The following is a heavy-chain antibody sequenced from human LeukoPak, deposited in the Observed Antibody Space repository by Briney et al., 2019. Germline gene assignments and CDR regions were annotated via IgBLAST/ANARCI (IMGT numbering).Heavy chain of an antibody. CDR1: GFSLSTSGMR. V-gene: IGHV2-70*04. J-gene: IGHJ4*02. CDR2: IDWDDDK. D-gene: IGHD3-22*01. CDR3: ARTPFYYYDSSGYYYYDY. Sequence: SGPTLVNPTQTLTLTCTFSGFSLSTSGMRVSWIRQPPGKALEWLARIDWDDDKFYSTSLKTRLTISKDTSKNQVVLTMTHMDPVDTATYYCARTPFYYYDSSGYYYYDYWGQGTLVTVSS.